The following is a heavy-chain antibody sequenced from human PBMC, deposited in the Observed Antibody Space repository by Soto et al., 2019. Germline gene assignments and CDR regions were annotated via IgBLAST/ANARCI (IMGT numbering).Heavy chain of an antibody. J-gene: IGHJ4*02. V-gene: IGHV3-30-3*01. Sequence: GGSLRLSCAASGFTFSSYAMHWVRQAPGKGLEWVAVISYDGSNKYYADSVRGRFTVSRDNSKNTLYLQMNSLRAEDTAVYYCARMGVEMASNDYWGQGTLVTVSS. CDR3: ARMGVEMASNDY. CDR2: ISYDGSNK. D-gene: IGHD5-12*01. CDR1: GFTFSSYA.